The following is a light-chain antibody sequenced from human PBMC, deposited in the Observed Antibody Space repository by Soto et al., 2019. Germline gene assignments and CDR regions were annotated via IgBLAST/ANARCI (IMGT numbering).Light chain of an antibody. CDR2: DAS. CDR1: QSVTDW. CDR3: QQYSRSCT. Sequence: DIQLTQSPSTLSASVGDRVTITCRASQSVTDWLAWYQQKPGKAPKLLIYDASSLRSGVPSRFSGSGSGTEFSLTISSLQPDDLATYYCQQYSRSCTFGQGTNVEIK. V-gene: IGKV1-5*01. J-gene: IGKJ2*02.